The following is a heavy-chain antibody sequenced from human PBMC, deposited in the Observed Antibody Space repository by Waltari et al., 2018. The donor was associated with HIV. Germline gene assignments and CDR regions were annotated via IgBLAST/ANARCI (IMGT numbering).Heavy chain of an antibody. Sequence: QVQLRESGPGLVKPSQTLSLTCTASGGSISSGRYYWTWIRQPAGKGLEWIGRIYTSGSTNYNPSLKSRVTISGDTSKNQFSLKLSSVTAADTAVYYCAREIVGATGDNWFDPWGQGTLVTVSS. V-gene: IGHV4-61*02. CDR1: GGSISSGRYY. D-gene: IGHD1-26*01. CDR3: AREIVGATGDNWFDP. J-gene: IGHJ5*02. CDR2: IYTSGST.